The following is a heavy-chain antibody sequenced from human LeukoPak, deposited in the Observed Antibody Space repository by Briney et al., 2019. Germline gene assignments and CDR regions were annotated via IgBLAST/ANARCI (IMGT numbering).Heavy chain of an antibody. V-gene: IGHV4-34*01. D-gene: IGHD3-22*01. J-gene: IGHJ4*02. Sequence: SETLSLTCAVYGGSFSGYYWSWIRQPPGKGLEWIGEINHSGSTNYNPSLKSRVTISVDTSKNQFSLKLSSVTAADTAVYYCARGHANYYDSSGSYFDYWGQGTLVTVSS. CDR3: ARGHANYYDSSGSYFDY. CDR2: INHSGST. CDR1: GGSFSGYY.